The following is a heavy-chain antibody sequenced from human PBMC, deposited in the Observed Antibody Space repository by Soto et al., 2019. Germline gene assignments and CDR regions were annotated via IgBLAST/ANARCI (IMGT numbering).Heavy chain of an antibody. CDR2: ISYDGSNK. V-gene: IGHV3-30*18. D-gene: IGHD5-12*01. Sequence: PGGSLRLSCAASGFTFSSYGMHWVRQAPGKGLEWVAVISYDGSNKYYADSVKGRFTISRDNSKNTLYLQMNSLRAEDTAVYYCAKVPLFEEMATIEDAFDIWGQGTMVTVSS. CDR3: AKVPLFEEMATIEDAFDI. J-gene: IGHJ3*02. CDR1: GFTFSSYG.